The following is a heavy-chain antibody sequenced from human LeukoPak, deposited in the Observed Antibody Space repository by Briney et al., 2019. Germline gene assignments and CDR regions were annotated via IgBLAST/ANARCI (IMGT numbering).Heavy chain of an antibody. D-gene: IGHD1-26*01. CDR3: ARAVGPFDY. CDR1: GFTVSSNY. V-gene: IGHV3-21*01. CDR2: ISSSSSYI. Sequence: GGSLRLSCAASGFTVSSNYMTWVRQAPGKGLEWVSSISSSSSYIYYADSVKGRFTISRDNSKDTLYLQLNSLRAEDTAVYYCARAVGPFDYWGPGTLVTVSS. J-gene: IGHJ4*02.